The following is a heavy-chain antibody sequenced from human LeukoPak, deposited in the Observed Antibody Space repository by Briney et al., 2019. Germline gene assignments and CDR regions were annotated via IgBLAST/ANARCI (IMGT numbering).Heavy chain of an antibody. V-gene: IGHV4-30-4*01. CDR2: IYYSGST. D-gene: IGHD4-17*01. CDR3: ARDAGDLDY. Sequence: SQTLSLTCTVSGDSISSGDYYWSWIRQPPGKGLEWIGHIYYSGSTNYNPSPKSRVIISVDTSKNQFSLKLTSVTAADTAVYYCARDAGDLDYWGQGTLATVSS. CDR1: GDSISSGDYY. J-gene: IGHJ4*02.